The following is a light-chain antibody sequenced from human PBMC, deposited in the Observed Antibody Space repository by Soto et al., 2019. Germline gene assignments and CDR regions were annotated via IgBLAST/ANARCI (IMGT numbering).Light chain of an antibody. CDR3: QQRSNWVT. CDR1: QSVATY. J-gene: IGKJ4*01. Sequence: VLTQSPATLSLSPGERATLSCSTSQSVATYLAWYQQKPGQAPRLLIYDTSNMATGIPARFSGSGSGTDFALTISSREPEDFAVYCCQQRSNWVTFGGGTQVEIK. CDR2: DTS. V-gene: IGKV3-11*01.